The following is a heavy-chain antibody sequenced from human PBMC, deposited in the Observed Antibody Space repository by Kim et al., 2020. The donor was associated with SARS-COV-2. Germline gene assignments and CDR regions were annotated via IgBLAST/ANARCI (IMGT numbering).Heavy chain of an antibody. J-gene: IGHJ6*02. Sequence: GGSLRLSCAASGFTFSSYGMHWVRQAPGKGLEWVAVIWYDGSNKYYADSVKGRFTISRDNSKNTLYLQMNSLRAEDTAVYYCARDKEERSGYYGHASYYGMDVWGQGTTVTVSS. D-gene: IGHD3-22*01. CDR3: ARDKEERSGYYGHASYYGMDV. V-gene: IGHV3-33*01. CDR2: IWYDGSNK. CDR1: GFTFSSYG.